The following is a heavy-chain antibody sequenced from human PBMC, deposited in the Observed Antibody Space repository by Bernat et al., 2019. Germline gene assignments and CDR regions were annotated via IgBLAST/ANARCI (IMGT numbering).Heavy chain of an antibody. CDR3: ARLEVTTVDAFDL. CDR1: GGSISSSSYY. D-gene: IGHD4-17*01. Sequence: QLQLQESGPGLVKPSETLPLTCTVSGGSISSSSYYWGWIRQPPGKGLEWIGSISYSGNLYYNPSLKSRVTISVDTSKNQFSLKLSSVTAADTAVYYCARLEVTTVDAFDLWGQGTMVTVSS. J-gene: IGHJ3*01. CDR2: ISYSGNL. V-gene: IGHV4-39*01.